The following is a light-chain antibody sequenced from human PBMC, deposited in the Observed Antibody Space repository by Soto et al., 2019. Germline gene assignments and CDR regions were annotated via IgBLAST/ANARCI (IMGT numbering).Light chain of an antibody. V-gene: IGKV3-20*01. CDR1: QTVSNNY. J-gene: IGKJ1*01. CDR3: QQYGSSPLWT. CDR2: GAF. Sequence: EIVLTQSPGTLSLSPGEGTTLSCRASQTVSNNYLARYQQKPGQAPRLLIYGAFSRATGIPDRFSGGGSGTDFTLTISRLEPEDFAVYYCQQYGSSPLWTFGQGTKVDNK.